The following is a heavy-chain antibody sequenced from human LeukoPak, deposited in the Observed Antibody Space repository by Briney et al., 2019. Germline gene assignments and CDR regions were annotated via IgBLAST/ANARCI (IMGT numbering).Heavy chain of an antibody. CDR2: ISGNGLST. D-gene: IGHD5-18*01. V-gene: IGHV3-43*02. Sequence: GGSLRLSCAASGFTFDDYAMHWVRQAPGKGLEWVSLISGNGLSTYYADSVKGRFTISRDNNKNSLSLQMNSLRTEDTALYYCAKAGRGYSYNDYWGQGTPVTVSS. J-gene: IGHJ4*02. CDR3: AKAGRGYSYNDY. CDR1: GFTFDDYA.